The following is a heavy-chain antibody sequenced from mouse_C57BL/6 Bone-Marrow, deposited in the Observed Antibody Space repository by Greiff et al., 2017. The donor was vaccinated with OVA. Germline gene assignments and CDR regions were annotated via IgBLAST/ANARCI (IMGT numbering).Heavy chain of an antibody. CDR3: TRQGMDYGSSYDAMDY. CDR2: IDPETGGT. J-gene: IGHJ4*01. V-gene: IGHV1-15*01. Sequence: QVQLKQSGAELVRPGASVTLSCKASGYTFTDYEMHWVKQTPVHGLEWIGAIDPETGGTAYNQKFKGKAILTADKSSSTAYMELRSLTSEDSAVYYCTRQGMDYGSSYDAMDYWGQGTSVTVSS. CDR1: GYTFTDYE. D-gene: IGHD1-1*01.